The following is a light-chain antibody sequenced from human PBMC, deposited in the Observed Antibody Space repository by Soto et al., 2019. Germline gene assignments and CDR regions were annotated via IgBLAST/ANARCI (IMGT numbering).Light chain of an antibody. J-gene: IGLJ2*01. V-gene: IGLV2-11*01. CDR2: DVT. CDR3: CSYAGSYILV. Sequence: QSALTQPRSVSGSPGQSVTISCTGTSSDVGGYNYVSWYQQHPGKAPTVMIYDVTKRPSGVPDRFSGSKSGNTASLTISGLQAGAEADYYCCSYAGSYILVFGGGTKLTVL. CDR1: SSDVGGYNY.